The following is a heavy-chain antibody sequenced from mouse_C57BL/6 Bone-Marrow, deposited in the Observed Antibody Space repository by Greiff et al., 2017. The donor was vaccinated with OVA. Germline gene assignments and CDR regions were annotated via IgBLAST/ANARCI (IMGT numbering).Heavy chain of an antibody. CDR2: ISYDGSN. CDR1: GYSITSGYY. V-gene: IGHV3-6*01. CDR3: ARDEKDYPGDY. D-gene: IGHD2-4*01. J-gene: IGHJ2*01. Sequence: EVQLQESGPGLVKPSQSLSLTCSVTGYSITSGYYWNWIRQFPGNKLEWMGYISYDGSNNYNPSLKNRISITRDTSKNQFFLKLNSVTTEDTATYYCARDEKDYPGDYWGQGTTLTVSS.